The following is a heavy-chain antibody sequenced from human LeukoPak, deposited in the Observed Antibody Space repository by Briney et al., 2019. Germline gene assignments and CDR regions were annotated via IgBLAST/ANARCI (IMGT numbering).Heavy chain of an antibody. CDR1: GFTVSSNY. Sequence: GGSLRLSCAASGFTVSSNYMSWVRQAPGKGLEWVSVIYSGGSTYYADSVEGRFTISRDNSKNTLYLQMNSLRAEDTAVYYCAREFYSSGWYDYWGQGTLVTVSS. CDR3: AREFYSSGWYDY. D-gene: IGHD6-19*01. V-gene: IGHV3-53*01. CDR2: IYSGGST. J-gene: IGHJ4*02.